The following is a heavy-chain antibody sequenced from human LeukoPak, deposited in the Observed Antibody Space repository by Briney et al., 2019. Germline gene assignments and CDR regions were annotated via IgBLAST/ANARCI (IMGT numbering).Heavy chain of an antibody. V-gene: IGHV1-69*13. CDR3: ATDPNYYGSGSLDY. J-gene: IGHJ4*02. CDR2: IIPIFGTA. CDR1: GGTFSSYA. D-gene: IGHD3-10*01. Sequence: SVKVSCKASGGTFSSYAISWVRQAPGQGLEWMGGIIPIFGTANYAQKFQGRVTITADESTSTVYMELSSLSSDDTAVYHCATDPNYYGSGSLDYWGQGTLVNVSS.